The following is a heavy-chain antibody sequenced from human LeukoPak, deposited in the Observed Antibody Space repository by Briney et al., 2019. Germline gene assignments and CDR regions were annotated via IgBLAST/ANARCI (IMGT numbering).Heavy chain of an antibody. V-gene: IGHV4-34*01. Sequence: SETLSLTCAVYGGSFSGYYWSWIRQPPGKGLEWIGEINHSGSTNYNPSLKSRVTISVDTSKNQFSLKLSSVTAADTAVYYCARSTGWLNGYWGQGTLVTVSS. CDR2: INHSGST. CDR3: ARSTGWLNGY. D-gene: IGHD2-8*02. J-gene: IGHJ4*02. CDR1: GGSFSGYY.